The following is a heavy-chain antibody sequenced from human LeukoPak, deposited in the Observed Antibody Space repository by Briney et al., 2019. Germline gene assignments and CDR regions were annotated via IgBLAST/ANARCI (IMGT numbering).Heavy chain of an antibody. J-gene: IGHJ4*02. CDR3: ARRTFGESPLFDY. V-gene: IGHV3-48*01. D-gene: IGHD3-10*01. CDR2: ISSSSSTI. CDR1: GFTFSSYS. Sequence: GGSLRLSCAASGFTFSSYSMNWVRQAPGKGLEWVSYISSSSSTIYYTDSVKGRFTISRDNAENSLYLQMNSLRAEDTAVYYCARRTFGESPLFDYWGQGTLVTVSS.